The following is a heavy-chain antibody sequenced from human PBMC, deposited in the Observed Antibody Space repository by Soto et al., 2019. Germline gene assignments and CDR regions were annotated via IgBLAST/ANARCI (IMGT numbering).Heavy chain of an antibody. D-gene: IGHD3-9*01. Sequence: GESLKISCKGSGYTFATHWIAWVRQMPGKGLEWMGIIYPGDSDTRYCPSFQGQVTISADKSFSTAYLQWSSLKASDTAIYFCARLELTGLDNWGQGTPVTVSS. CDR1: GYTFATHW. J-gene: IGHJ4*02. CDR2: IYPGDSDT. CDR3: ARLELTGLDN. V-gene: IGHV5-51*01.